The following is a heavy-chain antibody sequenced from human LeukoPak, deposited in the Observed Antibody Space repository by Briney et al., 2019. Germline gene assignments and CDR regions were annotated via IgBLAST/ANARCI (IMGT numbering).Heavy chain of an antibody. J-gene: IGHJ4*02. CDR1: GFTFSSYA. V-gene: IGHV3-23*01. CDR2: ISGSGGST. D-gene: IGHD3-9*01. CDR3: ARREYYDILTGVGGY. Sequence: GGSLRLSYAASGFTFSSYAMSWVRQAPGKGLEWVSAISGSGGSTYYADSVKGRFTISRDNSKNTLYLQMNSLTAEDTAVYYCARREYYDILTGVGGYWGQGTLVTVSS.